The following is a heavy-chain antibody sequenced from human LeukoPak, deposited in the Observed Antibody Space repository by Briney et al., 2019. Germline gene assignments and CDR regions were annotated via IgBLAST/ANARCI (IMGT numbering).Heavy chain of an antibody. CDR2: IYSGGST. CDR3: ARTGSGNYAINSYYGMDV. Sequence: GGSLRLSCAASGFTFSDYYMSWIRQAPGKGLEWVSVIYSGGSTYYADSVKGRFIISRDNSKNTLYLQMNSLRAEDTAVYYCARTGSGNYAINSYYGMDVWGQGTTVTVSS. J-gene: IGHJ6*02. V-gene: IGHV3-53*01. CDR1: GFTFSDYY. D-gene: IGHD3-10*01.